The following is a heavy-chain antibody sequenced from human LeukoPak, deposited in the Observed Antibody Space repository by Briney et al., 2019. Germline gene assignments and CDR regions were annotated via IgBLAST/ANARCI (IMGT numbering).Heavy chain of an antibody. Sequence: GGSLRLSCAASGFTFSRYWMHWVRQVPGKGLVWVSRLNGDGSDTTYVDSVKGRFTISRDNARNTLYLHMNSLRVEDTAVYYCARRKVYEFGEGYNYGMDAWGQGTTVTVSS. D-gene: IGHD2-8*01. CDR1: GFTFSRYW. J-gene: IGHJ6*02. V-gene: IGHV3-74*03. CDR3: ARRKVYEFGEGYNYGMDA. CDR2: LNGDGSDT.